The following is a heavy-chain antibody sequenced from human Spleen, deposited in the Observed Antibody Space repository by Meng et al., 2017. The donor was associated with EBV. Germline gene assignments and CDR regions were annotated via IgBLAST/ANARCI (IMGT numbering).Heavy chain of an antibody. V-gene: IGHV1-2*02. CDR2: IDPSNGGT. CDR1: GNNFIVYF. D-gene: IGHD4/OR15-4a*01. Sequence: QVQVVQSGAEVKNPGSTGEVSCKSSGNNFIVYFIDWVRQAPGQGLEWIGWIDPSNGGTNYAQKFQGRVTISRDTSISTDYMELSSLRSDDTAVYYCARIWAYGGSFAEDHWGQGTLVTVSS. CDR3: ARIWAYGGSFAEDH. J-gene: IGHJ4*02.